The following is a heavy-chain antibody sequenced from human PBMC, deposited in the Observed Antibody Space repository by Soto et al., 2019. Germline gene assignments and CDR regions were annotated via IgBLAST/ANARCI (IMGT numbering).Heavy chain of an antibody. CDR2: IWYDGSNK. D-gene: IGHD3-3*01. CDR3: ARDRNTIFEHLFDY. J-gene: IGHJ4*02. CDR1: GFTFSSYG. V-gene: IGHV3-33*01. Sequence: GGSLRLSCAASGFTFSSYGMHWVRQAPGKGLEWVAVIWYDGSNKYYADSVKGRFTISRDNSKNTLYLQMNSLRAEDTTVYYCARDRNTIFEHLFDYWGQGTLVTVSS.